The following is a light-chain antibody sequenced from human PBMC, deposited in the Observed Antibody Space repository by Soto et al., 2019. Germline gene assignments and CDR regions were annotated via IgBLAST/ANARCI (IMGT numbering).Light chain of an antibody. J-gene: IGLJ1*01. Sequence: QSALTQPASVSGSLGQSITISCTGTSSDVGEYNYVSWYQQHPGKAPKLMIYEVRNRPSGVSNCFSGSKSGNTASLTISGLQPEDEADYYCSSYTSTSTLYVFGTGTKVTVL. V-gene: IGLV2-14*01. CDR1: SSDVGEYNY. CDR3: SSYTSTSTLYV. CDR2: EVR.